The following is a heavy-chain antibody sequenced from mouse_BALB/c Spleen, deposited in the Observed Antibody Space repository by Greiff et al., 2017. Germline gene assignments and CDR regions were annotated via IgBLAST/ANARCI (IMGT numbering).Heavy chain of an antibody. D-gene: IGHD1-1*01. CDR2: IDPETGGT. CDR3: TRYYGYFDY. Sequence: QVQLQQSGAELVRPGASVTLSCKASGYTFTDYEMHWVKQTPVHGLEWIGAIDPETGGTAYNQKFKGKATLTADKSSSTAYMELRSLTSEDSAVYYCTRYYGYFDYWGQGTTLTVSS. V-gene: IGHV1-15*01. CDR1: GYTFTDYE. J-gene: IGHJ2*01.